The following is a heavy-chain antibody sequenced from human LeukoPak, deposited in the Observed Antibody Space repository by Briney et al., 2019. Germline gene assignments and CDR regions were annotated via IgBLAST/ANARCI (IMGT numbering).Heavy chain of an antibody. J-gene: IGHJ4*02. D-gene: IGHD4-17*01. Sequence: QSGGSLRLSCAAPGFTFSSYAMHWVRQAPGKGLEWVAVISYDGSNKYYADSVKGRFTISRDNSENTLYLQMNSLRAEDTAVYYCARDGPTVTTLSGFDYWGQGTLVTVSS. V-gene: IGHV3-30-3*01. CDR1: GFTFSSYA. CDR3: ARDGPTVTTLSGFDY. CDR2: ISYDGSNK.